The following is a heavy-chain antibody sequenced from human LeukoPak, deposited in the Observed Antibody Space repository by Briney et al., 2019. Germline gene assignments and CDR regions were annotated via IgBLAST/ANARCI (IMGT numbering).Heavy chain of an antibody. D-gene: IGHD6-19*01. V-gene: IGHV1-3*01. CDR2: INAGNGNT. CDR3: ARDRRIAVAGYYFDY. J-gene: IGHJ4*02. CDR1: GYTFTSYA. Sequence: GASVKVSCKASGYTFTSYAMHWVRQAPGQRLEWMGWINAGNGNTKYSQKFQGRVTITRDTSASTAYMELSSLRSEDTAVYYCARDRRIAVAGYYFDYWGQGNLVTVSS.